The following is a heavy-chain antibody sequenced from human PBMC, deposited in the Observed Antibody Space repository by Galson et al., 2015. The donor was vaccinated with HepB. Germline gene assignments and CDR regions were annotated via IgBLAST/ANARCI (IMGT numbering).Heavy chain of an antibody. J-gene: IGHJ4*02. Sequence: SLRLSCAASGFSFSDSYMGWIRQAPGKGLEWISYISASGSFTNYANSLKGRFTISRDNAKNSLHLQMSSLRADDTAVYYCARGWNSGLDYCGQGTLVTVSS. D-gene: IGHD1/OR15-1a*01. CDR1: GFSFSDSY. CDR2: ISASGSFT. CDR3: ARGWNSGLDY. V-gene: IGHV3-11*06.